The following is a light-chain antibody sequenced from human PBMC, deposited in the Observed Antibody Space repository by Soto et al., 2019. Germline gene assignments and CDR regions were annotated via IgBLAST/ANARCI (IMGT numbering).Light chain of an antibody. CDR2: RNN. Sequence: SVLTQPPSASGTPGQMVTISCSGSSSNIGSNYVYWYQQLPGTAPKLLIYRNNQRPSGVPDRFSGSKSGTSASLAISGLRSEDEADYYCAAWDDSLSGYVFGTGTKSPS. CDR3: AAWDDSLSGYV. CDR1: SSNIGSNY. V-gene: IGLV1-47*01. J-gene: IGLJ1*01.